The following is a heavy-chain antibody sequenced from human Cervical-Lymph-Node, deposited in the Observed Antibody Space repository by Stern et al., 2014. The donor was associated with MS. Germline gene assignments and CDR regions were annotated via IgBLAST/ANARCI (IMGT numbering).Heavy chain of an antibody. J-gene: IGHJ4*02. V-gene: IGHV3-33*01. Sequence: QVQLVESGGGVVQPGRSLRLSCAASGFTFSSYGMHWVRQAPGKGLEWVGVIWYDGSNKYYADSVKGRFTISRDNSKNTLYLQMNSLRAEDTAVYYCASGRWRTVTTLDYWGQGTLVTVSS. CDR3: ASGRWRTVTTLDY. CDR1: GFTFSSYG. CDR2: IWYDGSNK. D-gene: IGHD4-17*01.